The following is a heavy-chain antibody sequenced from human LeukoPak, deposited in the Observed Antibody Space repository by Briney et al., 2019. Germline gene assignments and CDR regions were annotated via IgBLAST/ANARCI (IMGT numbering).Heavy chain of an antibody. CDR3: ASTGLRYFDWLSPSDAFDI. CDR2: VYYSGST. Sequence: SETLSLTCTVSGGSVSTIDYYWGWIRQPPGKGLEWIGSVYYSGSTYYNAPLKSRVTISVDTSKNQFSLKLSSVTAADTAVYYCASTGLRYFDWLSPSDAFDIWGQGTMVTVSS. CDR1: GGSVSTIDYY. V-gene: IGHV4-39*07. J-gene: IGHJ3*02. D-gene: IGHD3-9*01.